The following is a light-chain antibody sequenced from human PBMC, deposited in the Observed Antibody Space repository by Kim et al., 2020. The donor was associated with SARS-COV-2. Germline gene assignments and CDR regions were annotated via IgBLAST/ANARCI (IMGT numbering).Light chain of an antibody. V-gene: IGLV6-57*03. CDR1: SGSIASNY. Sequence: TETISCTRSSGSIASNYGRWYQQRPGSAPTTVIYEDNQRPSGVPDRFSGSIDSSSNSASLTISGLKTEDEADYYCQSYDSSNHVVFGGGTQLTVL. J-gene: IGLJ2*01. CDR3: QSYDSSNHVV. CDR2: EDN.